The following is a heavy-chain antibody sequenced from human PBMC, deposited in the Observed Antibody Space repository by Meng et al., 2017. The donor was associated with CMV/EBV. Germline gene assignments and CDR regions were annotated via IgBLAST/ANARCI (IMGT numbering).Heavy chain of an antibody. Sequence: QVQLTQWGAGLLKPSETLSLPCAGYGGSFSGYYWSWIRQPPGKGLEWIGEINHSGSTNYNPSLKSRVTISVDTSKNQFSLKLSSVTAADTAVYYCARGGNWFDPWGQGTLVTVSS. CDR2: INHSGST. CDR3: ARGGNWFDP. J-gene: IGHJ5*02. V-gene: IGHV4-34*01. CDR1: GGSFSGYY.